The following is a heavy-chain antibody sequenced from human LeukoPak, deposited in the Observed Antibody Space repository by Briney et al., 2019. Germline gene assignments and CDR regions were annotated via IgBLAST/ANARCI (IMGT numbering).Heavy chain of an antibody. D-gene: IGHD3-10*01. CDR1: EFPFSKAW. Sequence: GGSLRLSCAVSEFPFSKAWMSWVRQAPGKGLEWVGRIKSKTDGGTTDYAALVKGRFTISRDDSRNTLYLQMNSLKTEDTAVYYCTSVGFGPYYFDNWGQGTLVTVSS. V-gene: IGHV3-15*01. CDR3: TSVGFGPYYFDN. CDR2: IKSKTDGGTT. J-gene: IGHJ4*02.